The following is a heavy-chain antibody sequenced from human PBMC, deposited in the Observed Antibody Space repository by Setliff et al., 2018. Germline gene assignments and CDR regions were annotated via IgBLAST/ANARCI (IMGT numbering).Heavy chain of an antibody. J-gene: IGHJ4*02. D-gene: IGHD6-19*01. CDR3: ASHNPTRRAVDSTPIDC. CDR1: GFTFSTYR. Sequence: GGSLRLSCAASGFTFSTYRMHWVRQAPGKGLEWVAVIWDDGVKKYHADSVKGRFTISRDNSKNTLYLQMNSLRPEDTAVYYCASHNPTRRAVDSTPIDCWGQGALVTVSS. CDR2: IWDDGVKK. V-gene: IGHV3-33*08.